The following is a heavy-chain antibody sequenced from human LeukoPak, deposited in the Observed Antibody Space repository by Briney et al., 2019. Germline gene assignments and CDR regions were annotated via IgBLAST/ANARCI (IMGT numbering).Heavy chain of an antibody. Sequence: GGSLRLSCAASGFTFSSYAMSSVRQAPGKGLEWVSAISGSGGSTYYADSVKGRFTVSRDNSKNTLYLQMNSLRAEDTAVYYCANAYCSSTSCPLDWGQGTLVTVSS. CDR2: ISGSGGST. V-gene: IGHV3-23*01. D-gene: IGHD2-2*01. CDR1: GFTFSSYA. J-gene: IGHJ4*02. CDR3: ANAYCSSTSCPLD.